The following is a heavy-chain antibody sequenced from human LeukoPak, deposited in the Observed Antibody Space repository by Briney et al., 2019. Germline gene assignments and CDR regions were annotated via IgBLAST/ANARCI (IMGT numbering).Heavy chain of an antibody. D-gene: IGHD3-9*01. J-gene: IGHJ4*02. CDR3: ARGPTRYYFDY. V-gene: IGHV4-59*01. CDR1: GGSIRSYY. CDR2: IYYSGST. Sequence: SETLSLTCAVSGGSIRSYYWSWIRQPPGKGLEWIGSIYYSGSTNYNPSLKSRVTISIDTSKNQFSLKLSSVTAADTAVYYCARGPTRYYFDYWGQGTPVTVSS.